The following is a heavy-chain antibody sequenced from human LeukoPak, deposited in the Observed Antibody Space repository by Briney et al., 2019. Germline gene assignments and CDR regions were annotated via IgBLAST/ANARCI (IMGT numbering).Heavy chain of an antibody. V-gene: IGHV3-23*01. CDR1: GFTFPTYS. J-gene: IGHJ6*02. CDR3: AKGIFGVIHNGIDV. Sequence: GGSRRLSCVASGFTFPTYSMAWVRQAPGKGLDCVSSINAAGDDMYYADSVKGRFSISRDNLENTLYLQMHSLRAEDRAIYYCAKGIFGVIHNGIDVWGQGTAVTVSS. D-gene: IGHD3-3*01. CDR2: INAAGDDM.